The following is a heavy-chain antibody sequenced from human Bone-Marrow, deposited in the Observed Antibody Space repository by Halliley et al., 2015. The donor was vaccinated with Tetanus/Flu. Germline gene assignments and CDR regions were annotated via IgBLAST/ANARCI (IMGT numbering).Heavy chain of an antibody. D-gene: IGHD3-10*01. CDR2: SANKDDGYTT. J-gene: IGHJ4*02. V-gene: IGHV3-72*01. Sequence: GRSANKDDGYTTEYAASVQGRFIISRDDSKNSLYLQINSLKTEDTAVYYCTRGFYSGSGSYFYWGQGTLVTVSS. CDR3: TRGFYSGSGSYFY.